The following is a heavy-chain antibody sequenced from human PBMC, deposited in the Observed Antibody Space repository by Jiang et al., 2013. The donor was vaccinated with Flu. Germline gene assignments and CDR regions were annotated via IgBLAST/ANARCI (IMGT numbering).Heavy chain of an antibody. CDR3: ASFRSGYFPQYFHH. Sequence: SGYSFISYWIGWVRQMPGKGLEWMGIIYPGDSDTRYSPSFQGQVTISADKSISTAYLQWSSLKASDTAMYYCASFRSGYFPQYFHHWGQGTLVTVSS. V-gene: IGHV5-51*01. J-gene: IGHJ1*01. CDR1: GYSFISYW. D-gene: IGHD3-22*01. CDR2: IYPGDSDT.